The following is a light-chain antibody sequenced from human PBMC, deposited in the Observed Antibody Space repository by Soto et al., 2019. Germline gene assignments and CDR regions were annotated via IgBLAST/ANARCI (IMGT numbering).Light chain of an antibody. Sequence: DVQLTKYPSTLSAAVGDRVTITCRASQSISSWLAWYQQKPGKAPNLLIYKASSLESGVPSRFSGSGSGTEFTLTISSLQPDDLATYYCQQYNSWGTFGQGTKVEIK. V-gene: IGKV1-5*03. CDR1: QSISSW. CDR2: KAS. CDR3: QQYNSWGT. J-gene: IGKJ1*01.